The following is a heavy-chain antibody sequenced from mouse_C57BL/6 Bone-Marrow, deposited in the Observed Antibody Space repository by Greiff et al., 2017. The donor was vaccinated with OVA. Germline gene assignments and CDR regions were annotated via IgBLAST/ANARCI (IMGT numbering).Heavy chain of an antibody. J-gene: IGHJ4*01. D-gene: IGHD1-1*02. CDR2: IYPGGGNT. CDR3: ARVGYYGRCAMDY. Sequence: QVQLQQSGAELVRPGASVKLSCKASGYTFTDYYMNWVKQRPGQGLEWIGRIYPGGGNTNYNAKFKGKATLTADKSSSTAYMHLSSLTCEDSAVYFCARVGYYGRCAMDYWGQGTSVTVSS. CDR1: GYTFTDYY. V-gene: IGHV1-76*01.